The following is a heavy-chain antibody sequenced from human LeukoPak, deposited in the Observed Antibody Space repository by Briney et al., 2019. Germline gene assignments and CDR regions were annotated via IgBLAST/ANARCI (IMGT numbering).Heavy chain of an antibody. Sequence: GGSLTLSCAASGFTVSSNYMSWVRQAPGKGLECVSLIYGGGSTYYADSVKGRFTISRDNSKNTIFLQLTSLRVEDTAVYYCASKGQYCGTLTCKDYWGRGTLVTVSS. CDR2: IYGGGST. CDR1: GFTVSSNY. D-gene: IGHD2-21*01. J-gene: IGHJ4*02. CDR3: ASKGQYCGTLTCKDY. V-gene: IGHV3-53*01.